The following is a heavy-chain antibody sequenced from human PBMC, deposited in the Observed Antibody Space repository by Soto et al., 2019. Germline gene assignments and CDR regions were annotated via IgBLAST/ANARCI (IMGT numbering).Heavy chain of an antibody. D-gene: IGHD6-13*01. V-gene: IGHV3-11*06. CDR2: ISSSSSYT. Sequence: QVQLVESGGGLVKPGGSLRLSCAASGFTFSDYYMSWIRQAPGKGLEWVSYISSSSSYTNYADSVKVRFTISRDNAKNSLYLQMNSLRAEDTAVYYCAREAVSAAKHYYGMDVWGQGTTVTVSS. J-gene: IGHJ6*02. CDR1: GFTFSDYY. CDR3: AREAVSAAKHYYGMDV.